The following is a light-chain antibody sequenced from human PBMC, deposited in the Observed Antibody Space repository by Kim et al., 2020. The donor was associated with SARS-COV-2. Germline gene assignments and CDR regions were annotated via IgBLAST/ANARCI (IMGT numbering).Light chain of an antibody. V-gene: IGKV3-15*01. CDR1: QSVSSN. CDR2: DAS. CDR3: QQYNNWPLT. Sequence: EIVMTQSPATLSVSPGERATLSCRASQSVSSNLAWYQQKPGQAPRLLVYDASTRATGVPARFIGSGSGTDFTLTISSLQSEDFAVYYCQQYNNWPLTFGGGTKVDIK. J-gene: IGKJ4*01.